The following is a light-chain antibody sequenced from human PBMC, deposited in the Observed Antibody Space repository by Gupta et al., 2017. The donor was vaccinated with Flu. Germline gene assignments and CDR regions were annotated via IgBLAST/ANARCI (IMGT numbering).Light chain of an antibody. CDR2: DDS. V-gene: IGLV3-21*02. Sequence: SYVLTQPPSVSVAPGQTARITWGGEYIGGKSVHWYQQRPGQAPVLVVYDDSDRPSGIPERLSGSNSGDTATLTISRVEAGDEADYYCQVWDRSSDHVVFGGGTKLTVL. CDR3: QVWDRSSDHVV. J-gene: IGLJ2*01. CDR1: YIGGKS.